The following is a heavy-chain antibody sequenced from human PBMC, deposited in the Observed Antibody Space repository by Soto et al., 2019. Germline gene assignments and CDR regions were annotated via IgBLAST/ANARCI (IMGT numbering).Heavy chain of an antibody. Sequence: SETLSLTCTVSSGSISSGDYYWSWIRQRPGKGLEWLGYVYYTGNTYYNPSLKSRVAISLDTSKNQFSLKVRSVTAADTAVYYCAREFCTDAICPGHFDYWGQGILVTVSS. J-gene: IGHJ4*02. CDR1: SGSISSGDYY. CDR2: VYYTGNT. V-gene: IGHV4-31*03. CDR3: AREFCTDAICPGHFDY. D-gene: IGHD2-2*02.